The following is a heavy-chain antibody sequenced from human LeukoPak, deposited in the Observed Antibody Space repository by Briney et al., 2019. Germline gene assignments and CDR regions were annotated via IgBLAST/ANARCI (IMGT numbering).Heavy chain of an antibody. V-gene: IGHV4-59*08. CDR2: IYYSGST. D-gene: IGHD2-15*01. CDR1: GGSISSYY. CDR3: ARWRSGGSVDY. J-gene: IGHJ4*02. Sequence: SETLSLTCTVSGGSISSYYWSWIRQPPGKGLEWIGYIYYSGSTNYNPSLKSRVTISVDTSKNQFSLKLSSVTAADTAVYYCARWRSGGSVDYWGQGTLVTVSS.